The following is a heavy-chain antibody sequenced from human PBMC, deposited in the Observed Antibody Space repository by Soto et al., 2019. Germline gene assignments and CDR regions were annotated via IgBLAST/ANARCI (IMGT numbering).Heavy chain of an antibody. CDR2: VYHNGST. CDR3: ARGPQF. CDR1: GGSIIASSHW. J-gene: IGHJ4*02. Sequence: QVQLHASGPGLVKPSGTLSLTCAVSGGSIIASSHWWTWVRQSPGKGLEWLGEVYHNGSTNYNPSLKSRLTISIDESKTQFSLKLSSMTAADTAVYFCARGPQFWGQGILVTVSS. V-gene: IGHV4-4*02.